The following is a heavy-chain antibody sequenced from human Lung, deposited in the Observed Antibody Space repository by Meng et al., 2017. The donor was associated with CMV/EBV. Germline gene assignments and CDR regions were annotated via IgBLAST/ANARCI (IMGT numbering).Heavy chain of an antibody. Sequence: SXTLSLXCTVSGDSVSSGPYYWSWIRQPPGKGLEWIGYLYYSGDTNYNPSLKSRVTMSVDTSKNQFSLKLRSVTAADTAVYYCARLLRGYDSVGWFDPWGKGTXVTVSS. J-gene: IGHJ5*02. CDR2: LYYSGDT. CDR3: ARLLRGYDSVGWFDP. CDR1: GDSVSSGPYY. V-gene: IGHV4-61*01. D-gene: IGHD3-3*01.